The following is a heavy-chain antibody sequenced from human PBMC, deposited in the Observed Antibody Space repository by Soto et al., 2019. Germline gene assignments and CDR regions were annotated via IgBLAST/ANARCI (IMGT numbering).Heavy chain of an antibody. V-gene: IGHV3-30*18. J-gene: IGHJ5*02. CDR2: IAYDGSNK. D-gene: IGHD2-2*01. Sequence: QVQLVESGGGVVQPGRSLRLSCVASGFTFSSYGMHWVRQAPGKGLEWVAVIAYDGSNKYYADSVKGRFTISRDNSKNKLFLQMNSLRAEDTAVYYCAKDNCVSPSCYRLYNLFDPWGQGTLVTVSS. CDR3: AKDNCVSPSCYRLYNLFDP. CDR1: GFTFSSYG.